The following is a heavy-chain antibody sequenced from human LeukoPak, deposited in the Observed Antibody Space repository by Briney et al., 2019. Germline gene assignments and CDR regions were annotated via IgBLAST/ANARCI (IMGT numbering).Heavy chain of an antibody. CDR2: INHSGST. V-gene: IGHV4-34*01. D-gene: IGHD3-3*01. CDR1: GGSFSGYY. Sequence: SETLSLTCAVYGGSFSGYYWSWIRQPPGKGLEWIGGINHSGSTNYNPSLKSRVTISVDTSKNQFSLKLSSVTAADTAVYYCARVVFWSGYYGHLFDYWGQGTLVTVSS. CDR3: ARVVFWSGYYGHLFDY. J-gene: IGHJ4*02.